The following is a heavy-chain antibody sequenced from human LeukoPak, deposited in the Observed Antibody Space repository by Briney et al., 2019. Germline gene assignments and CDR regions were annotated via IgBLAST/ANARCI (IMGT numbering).Heavy chain of an antibody. CDR1: GFTFSSYG. V-gene: IGHV3-30*18. D-gene: IGHD4-17*01. J-gene: IGHJ4*02. Sequence: GGSLRLSCAASGFTFSSYGMHWVRQAPGKGLEWVAVISYDGSNKYYADSVKGRFTISRDNSKNTLYLQMNSLRAEDTAVYYCAKMGPTTVTTAFDYWGQGTLVTVSS. CDR2: ISYDGSNK. CDR3: AKMGPTTVTTAFDY.